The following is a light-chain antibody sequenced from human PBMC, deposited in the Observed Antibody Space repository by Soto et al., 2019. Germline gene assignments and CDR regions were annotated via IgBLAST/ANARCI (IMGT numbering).Light chain of an antibody. CDR1: QSVSSSY. CDR3: QQYVTSSPRT. J-gene: IGKJ1*01. V-gene: IGKV3-20*01. Sequence: EIVLTQSSGTLSLSPGERATLSCRASQSVSSSYLAWYQQKPGQAPRLLMYGISRRATGIPDRFSGSGSGTDFTLTITRLEPEDFAVYYCQQYVTSSPRTFGQGTKVDIK. CDR2: GIS.